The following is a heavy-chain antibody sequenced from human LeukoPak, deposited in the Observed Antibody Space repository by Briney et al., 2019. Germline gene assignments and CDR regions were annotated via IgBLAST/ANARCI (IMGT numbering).Heavy chain of an antibody. D-gene: IGHD3-10*01. CDR2: IYYSGST. CDR1: GGSISSYY. V-gene: IGHV4-59*01. CDR3: ASWDYYGSGSSFDY. Sequence: SETLSLTCTVSGGSISSYYWSWIRQPPGKGPEWIGYIYYSGSTNYNPSLKSRVTISVDTSKNQFSLKLSSVTAADTAVYYCASWDYYGSGSSFDYWGQGTLVTVSS. J-gene: IGHJ4*02.